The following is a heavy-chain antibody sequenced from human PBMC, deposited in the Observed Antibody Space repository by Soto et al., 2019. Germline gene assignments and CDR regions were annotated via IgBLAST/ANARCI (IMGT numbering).Heavy chain of an antibody. CDR3: ARDRSAVAGSYFDY. CDR2: IWYDGSNK. D-gene: IGHD6-19*01. V-gene: IGHV3-33*01. Sequence: PGGSLRLSCAASGFTFSSYGMHWVRQAPGKGLEWVAVIWYDGSNKYYADSVKGRFTISRDNSKNTLYLQMNSLRAEDTAVYYCARDRSAVAGSYFDYWGQRTLVTVSS. J-gene: IGHJ4*02. CDR1: GFTFSSYG.